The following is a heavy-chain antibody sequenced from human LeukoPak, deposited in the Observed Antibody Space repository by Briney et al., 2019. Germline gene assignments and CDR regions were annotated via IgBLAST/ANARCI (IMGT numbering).Heavy chain of an antibody. V-gene: IGHV4-30-4*01. CDR3: ARGPNYVWGSYQYFDY. J-gene: IGHJ4*02. CDR2: IYYSGST. Sequence: SQTLSLTCIVSGASISSGDYYWSWIRQPPGKGLEWLGYIYYSGSTYYNSSLKNRVIISVDTSKNQYSLKLSSVTAADTAVYYCARGPNYVWGSYQYFDYWGQGTLVTVSS. D-gene: IGHD3-16*02. CDR1: GASISSGDYY.